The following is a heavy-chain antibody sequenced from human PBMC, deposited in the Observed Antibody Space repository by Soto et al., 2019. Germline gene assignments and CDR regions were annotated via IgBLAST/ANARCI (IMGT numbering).Heavy chain of an antibody. CDR2: IYYSGST. Sequence: PSETLSLTCTVSGGSISSSSYYWGWIRQPPGKGLEWIGSIYYSGSTYYNPSLKSRVTISVDTSKNQFSLKLSSVTAADTAVYYCAGDYYDSRRYWFDPWGQGTLVTV. V-gene: IGHV4-39*01. CDR3: AGDYYDSRRYWFDP. D-gene: IGHD3-22*01. J-gene: IGHJ5*02. CDR1: GGSISSSSYY.